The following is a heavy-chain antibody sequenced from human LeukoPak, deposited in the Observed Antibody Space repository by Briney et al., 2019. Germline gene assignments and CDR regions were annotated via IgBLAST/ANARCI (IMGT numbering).Heavy chain of an antibody. D-gene: IGHD3-3*01. V-gene: IGHV3-23*01. J-gene: IGHJ3*02. CDR2: ISGRGGST. CDR1: GFTFTTFA. CDR3: PKAKIFGVDGGAVEI. Sequence: GGSLRLSCAPSGFTFTTFAMSWVPQAPGKGLEWVSGISGRGGSTYYADSVKGRFTISRDNSKNTLYLQMNSLRAEDTAVHYCPKAKIFGVDGGAVEIWGQGTMVTVSS.